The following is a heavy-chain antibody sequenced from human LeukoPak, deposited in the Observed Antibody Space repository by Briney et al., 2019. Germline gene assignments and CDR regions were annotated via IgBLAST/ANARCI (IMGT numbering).Heavy chain of an antibody. Sequence: SGPTLVNPAQTLTLTCTFSGFSLSTSGVGVGWIRQPPGKALEWLALIYWNDDKRYSPSLKSRLTITKDTSKNQVVLTMTNMDPVDTATYYCAHRRVQWQQLDSFHYWGQGTLVTVSS. CDR1: GFSLSTSGVG. J-gene: IGHJ4*02. CDR3: AHRRVQWQQLDSFHY. V-gene: IGHV2-5*01. D-gene: IGHD6-13*01. CDR2: IYWNDDK.